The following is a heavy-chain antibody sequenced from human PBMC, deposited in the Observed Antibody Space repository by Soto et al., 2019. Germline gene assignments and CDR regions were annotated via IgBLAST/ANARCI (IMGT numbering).Heavy chain of an antibody. CDR1: GYIFSTHG. V-gene: IGHV1-18*01. CDR3: ARVQIVVVVGGTPADY. Sequence: QVQLEQSGAEVKKSGASVKVSCKASGYIFSTHGINWVRQAPGQGLGWRGWINPYNGKTNYAQKFQGRGTMTTETSRKTAYMELRSLRSDDTAVYYCARVQIVVVVGGTPADYWGQGTLVTVSS. CDR2: INPYNGKT. J-gene: IGHJ4*02. D-gene: IGHD2-15*01.